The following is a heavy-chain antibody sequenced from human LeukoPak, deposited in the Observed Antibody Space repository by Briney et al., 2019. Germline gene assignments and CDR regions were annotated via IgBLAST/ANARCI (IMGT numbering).Heavy chain of an antibody. Sequence: ASVKVSCKASGYSFTDYYIHWVRQAPGQGLEWMGWINPRIGGTHYAQRFQGRVTMSSDTSISTGHMELRRLRSDDTAVYYCARDSSRRPQNYDILTGYYTDYWGQGTLVTVSS. CDR2: INPRIGGT. J-gene: IGHJ4*02. CDR3: ARDSSRRPQNYDILTGYYTDY. CDR1: GYSFTDYY. D-gene: IGHD3-9*01. V-gene: IGHV1-2*02.